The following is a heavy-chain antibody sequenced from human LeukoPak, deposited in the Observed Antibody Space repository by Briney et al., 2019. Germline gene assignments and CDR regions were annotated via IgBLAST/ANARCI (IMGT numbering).Heavy chain of an antibody. CDR3: ARHAKRLWFGELSPDWFDP. CDR2: IYHSGST. J-gene: IGHJ5*02. Sequence: SSETLSLTCTVSGYSISSGYYWGWIRQPPGKGLEWIGSIYHSGSTYYNPSLKSRVTISVDTSKNQFSLKLSSVTAADTAAYYCARHAKRLWFGELSPDWFDPWGQGTLVTVSS. V-gene: IGHV4-38-2*02. D-gene: IGHD3-10*01. CDR1: GYSISSGYY.